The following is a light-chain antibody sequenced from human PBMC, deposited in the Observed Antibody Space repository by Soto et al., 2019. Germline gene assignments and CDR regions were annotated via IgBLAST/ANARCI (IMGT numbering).Light chain of an antibody. CDR1: QSISSW. V-gene: IGKV1-5*03. J-gene: IGKJ4*01. Sequence: IQMTQSPSTLSASVGDRVNITCRASQSISSWLAWYQQKPGKAPKLLIYKASSLESGVPSRFSGSGSGTEFTLTISSLQPDDFATYYCQQYNSYSLTFGGGTKVEIK. CDR3: QQYNSYSLT. CDR2: KAS.